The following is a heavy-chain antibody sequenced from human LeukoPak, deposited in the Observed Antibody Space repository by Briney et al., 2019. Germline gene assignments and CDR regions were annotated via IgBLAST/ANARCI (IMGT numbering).Heavy chain of an antibody. CDR1: GFTFNNAW. J-gene: IGHJ3*02. Sequence: GGSLRLSCAASGFTFNNAWMNWVRLAPGKGLEWVGRIKSQTDGGTTDYAAPVRDRFTISRDDSKNTLFLQMNSLKTEDTAVYYCTTDHGVVVVAAIHNAFDIWGQGTMVTVSS. CDR2: IKSQTDGGTT. V-gene: IGHV3-15*01. CDR3: TTDHGVVVVAAIHNAFDI. D-gene: IGHD2-15*01.